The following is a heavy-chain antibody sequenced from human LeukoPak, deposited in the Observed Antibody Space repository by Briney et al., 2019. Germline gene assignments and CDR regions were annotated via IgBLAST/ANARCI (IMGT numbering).Heavy chain of an antibody. CDR2: ITNSGSTI. CDR3: ARALGNQLGHSRSKSAPNDY. V-gene: IGHV3-11*04. D-gene: IGHD1-26*01. J-gene: IGHJ4*01. CDR1: GFTFSDYY. Sequence: GGSLRLSCAASGFTFSDYYMSWIRQAPGKGLEWVSYITNSGSTIYYADSVKGRFTISRDNAKNSLYLQMSSLRADDTAVYYCARALGNQLGHSRSKSAPNDYWGQGTLVTVSS.